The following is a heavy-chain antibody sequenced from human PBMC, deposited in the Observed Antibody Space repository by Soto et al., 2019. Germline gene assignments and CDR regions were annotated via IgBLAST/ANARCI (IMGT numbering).Heavy chain of an antibody. CDR2: IIPIFGTA. CDR1: GGTLSSYA. Sequence: SVKVSCKASGGTLSSYAISWVRQAPVQGLEWMGGIIPIFGTANYAQKFQGRVTITADESTSTAYMELSSLRSEDTAVYYCATTIKSDGAYIAAAAYYFDYWGQGTLVTVSS. V-gene: IGHV1-69*13. D-gene: IGHD6-13*01. J-gene: IGHJ4*02. CDR3: ATTIKSDGAYIAAAAYYFDY.